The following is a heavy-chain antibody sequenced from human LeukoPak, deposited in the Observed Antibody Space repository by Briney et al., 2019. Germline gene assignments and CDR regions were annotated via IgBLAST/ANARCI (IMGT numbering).Heavy chain of an antibody. Sequence: PGGSLRLSCAASGFAFSRYGMHWVRQAPGKGLEWVAFIRSDGSNKYYADSVKGRLTISRDNSKNTLYLQMNSLRAEDTAVYYCAKDPKYGSGRPYYFDYWGQGTLVTVSS. D-gene: IGHD3-10*01. CDR2: IRSDGSNK. CDR1: GFAFSRYG. V-gene: IGHV3-30*02. CDR3: AKDPKYGSGRPYYFDY. J-gene: IGHJ4*02.